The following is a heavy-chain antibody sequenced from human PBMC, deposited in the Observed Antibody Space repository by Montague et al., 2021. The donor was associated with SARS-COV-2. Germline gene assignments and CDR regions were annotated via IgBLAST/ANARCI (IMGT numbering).Heavy chain of an antibody. CDR3: ARAYCGGGCYFYWYFDL. V-gene: IGHV6-1*01. D-gene: IGHD2-21*02. J-gene: IGHJ2*01. CDR1: GDSVSSNIAT. CDR2: TYYRSKWYN. Sequence: CAISGDSVSSNIATWNWIRQSPSRGLEWLGRTYYRSKWYNDYAVSVKSRVIISPDTSNNRISLQLNSVTPEDTAVYYCARAYCGGGCYFYWYFDLWGRGTLVTVSS.